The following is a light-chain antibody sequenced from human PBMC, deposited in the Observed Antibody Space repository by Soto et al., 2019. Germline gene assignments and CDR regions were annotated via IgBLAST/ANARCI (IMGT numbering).Light chain of an antibody. CDR3: QQYGISPRT. J-gene: IGKJ1*01. CDR1: QSVTSSY. Sequence: IALTQYPSTLSLSPGERATLSFSASQSVTSSYLAWYQQKPGQAPRLLIYGVSSRATGIPDRFSGSGSGTDFTLIIRRLEPEDFAVYYCQQYGISPRTFGQGTKVDIK. V-gene: IGKV3-20*01. CDR2: GVS.